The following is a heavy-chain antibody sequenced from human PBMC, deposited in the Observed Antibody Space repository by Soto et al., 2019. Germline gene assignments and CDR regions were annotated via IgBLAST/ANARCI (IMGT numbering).Heavy chain of an antibody. CDR2: ISYTGST. V-gene: IGHV4-59*12. Sequence: PSETLSLTCTVSGGSITSFYWSWIRQTPGKGLEWIGHISYTGSTDYNPSLKSRVTIAVDTSKNQFSLKLSSVTAADTAVYYCARVLFSGYFDYWGQGTLVTVS. CDR1: GGSITSFY. CDR3: ARVLFSGYFDY. D-gene: IGHD6-19*01. J-gene: IGHJ4*02.